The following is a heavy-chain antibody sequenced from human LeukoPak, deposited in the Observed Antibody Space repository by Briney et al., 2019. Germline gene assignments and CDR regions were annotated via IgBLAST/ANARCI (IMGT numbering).Heavy chain of an antibody. CDR1: GGSISSGSYY. Sequence: SQTLSLTCTVSGGSISSGSYYWSWIRQPAGKGLEWIGRIYTSGSTNYNPSLKSRVTISVDTSKNQFSLKLSSVTAADTAVYYCARDFGSGGWYAGRDNYYYYYYMDVWGKGTTVTVSS. CDR3: ARDFGSGGWYAGRDNYYYYYYMDV. V-gene: IGHV4-61*02. D-gene: IGHD6-19*01. CDR2: IYTSGST. J-gene: IGHJ6*03.